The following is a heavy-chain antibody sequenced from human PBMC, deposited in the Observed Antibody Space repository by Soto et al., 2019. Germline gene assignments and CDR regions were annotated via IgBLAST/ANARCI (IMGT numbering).Heavy chain of an antibody. V-gene: IGHV1-3*01. CDR1: GYTFTSYA. CDR2: INAGNGNT. CDR3: ATAIADDAFDI. Sequence: QVQLVQSGAEVKKPGASVKVSCKASGYTFTSYAMHWVRQAPGQRLEWMGWINAGNGNTKYSQKFQGRVTITRDTSASIAYMELSSLRSEDTAVYYCATAIADDAFDIWGRGTMVTVSS. J-gene: IGHJ3*02. D-gene: IGHD2-2*01.